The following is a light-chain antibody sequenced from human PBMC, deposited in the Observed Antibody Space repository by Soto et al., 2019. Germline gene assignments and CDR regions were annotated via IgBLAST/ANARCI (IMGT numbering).Light chain of an antibody. CDR2: LGS. J-gene: IGKJ3*01. V-gene: IGKV2-28*01. Sequence: VLTQSALSLPVTPGEPASISCRSSQSLLHSNGYYYLDWFLQKPGQSPQLLIYLGSNRASGVPDRFSGSGSGRDFTLKISRVEAEDAGVYFCMQALQTPFTFGPGTKLDIK. CDR1: QSLLHSNGYYY. CDR3: MQALQTPFT.